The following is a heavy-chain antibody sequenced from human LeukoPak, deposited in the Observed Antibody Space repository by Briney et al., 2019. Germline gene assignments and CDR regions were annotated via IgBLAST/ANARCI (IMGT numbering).Heavy chain of an antibody. J-gene: IGHJ4*02. CDR3: EIDRTYSGYDALDY. V-gene: IGHV3-9*01. D-gene: IGHD5-12*01. CDR2: ISWNSGSA. CDR1: GFNFDDYS. Sequence: GRSLRLSCAASGFNFDDYSMHWIRQAPGKGLEWVSGISWNSGSAGHADSVKGRFTISRDNAKNSLYLQMNSLRTEDTALYYCEIDRTYSGYDALDYWGQGTLVTVSS.